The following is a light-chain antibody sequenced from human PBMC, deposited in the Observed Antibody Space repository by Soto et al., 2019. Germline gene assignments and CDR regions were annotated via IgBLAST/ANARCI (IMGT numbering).Light chain of an antibody. CDR2: AAS. Sequence: IQLTQSPSSLSASVGDRVTITFRASQGITGYLNWYQQKPGKVPKLLIYAASTLQSGVPSRFSGSGSGTDFTLTLSSLQAEDSATYYCQQSFIAPWTFGQGTKVE. J-gene: IGKJ1*01. CDR3: QQSFIAPWT. CDR1: QGITGY. V-gene: IGKV1-39*01.